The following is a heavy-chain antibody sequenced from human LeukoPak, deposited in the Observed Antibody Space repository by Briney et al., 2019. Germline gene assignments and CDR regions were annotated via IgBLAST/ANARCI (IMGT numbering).Heavy chain of an antibody. CDR2: ISAYNGNT. J-gene: IGHJ6*03. CDR3: ARATHDYGDYDYYYHYMDV. D-gene: IGHD4-17*01. CDR1: GYTFTSYG. Sequence: ASVKVSCKASGYTFTSYGISWVRQAPGQGLEWMGWISAYNGNTNYAQKLQGRVTMTTDTSTSTAYMELRSLRSDDTAVYYCARATHDYGDYDYYYHYMDVWGKGTTVTVSS. V-gene: IGHV1-18*01.